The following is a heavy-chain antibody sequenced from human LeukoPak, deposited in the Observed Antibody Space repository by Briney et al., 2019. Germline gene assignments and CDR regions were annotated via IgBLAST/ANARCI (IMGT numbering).Heavy chain of an antibody. CDR3: AVCSGGSCYSVGFDP. CDR2: IYPGDSDT. Sequence: GESLKISCKGPGYSFTSYWIGWVRQMPGKGLEWMGIIYPGDSDTRYSPSFQGQVTISADKSISTAYLQWSSLKASDTAMYYCAVCSGGSCYSVGFDPWGQGTLVTVSS. J-gene: IGHJ5*02. CDR1: GYSFTSYW. D-gene: IGHD2-15*01. V-gene: IGHV5-51*01.